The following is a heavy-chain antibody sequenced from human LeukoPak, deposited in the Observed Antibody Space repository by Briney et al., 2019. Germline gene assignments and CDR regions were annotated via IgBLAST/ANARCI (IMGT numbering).Heavy chain of an antibody. CDR2: ISGSGGST. V-gene: IGHV3-23*01. J-gene: IGHJ4*02. CDR3: AKDLAVGGSYGRGYFDY. Sequence: PGGSLRPSCAASGFTFSSYAMSWVCQAPGKGLEWVSAISGSGGSTYYADSVKGRFTISRDNSKNTLYLQMNSLRAEDTAVYYCAKDLAVGGSYGRGYFDYWGQGTLVTVSS. CDR1: GFTFSSYA. D-gene: IGHD1-26*01.